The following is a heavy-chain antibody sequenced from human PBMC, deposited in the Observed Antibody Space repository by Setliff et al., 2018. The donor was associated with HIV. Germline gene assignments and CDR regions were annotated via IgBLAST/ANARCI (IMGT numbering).Heavy chain of an antibody. J-gene: IGHJ5*02. D-gene: IGHD4-17*01. CDR2: IYDSEST. Sequence: SETLSLTCAVSGGSISSGDYYWSWIRQPPGKGLEWIGNIYDSESTYYNPSLKSRVTISVDTSKNQFSLKLNAVTTAGTAVYYCARAPGPYGDYNWFDPWGQGALVTVSS. V-gene: IGHV4-30-4*08. CDR3: ARAPGPYGDYNWFDP. CDR1: GGSISSGDYY.